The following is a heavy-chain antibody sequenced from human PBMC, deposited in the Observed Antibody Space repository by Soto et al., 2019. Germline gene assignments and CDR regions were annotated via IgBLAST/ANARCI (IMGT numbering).Heavy chain of an antibody. V-gene: IGHV3-49*03. J-gene: IGHJ4*02. CDR1: GFTFGDYA. CDR3: TREAAAAGNVGDY. D-gene: IGHD6-13*01. Sequence: GGSLRLSCTASGFTFGDYAMSWFRQAPGKGLEWVGFIRSKAYGGTTEYAASVKGRFTISRDDSKSIAYLQMNSLKTEDTAVYYCTREAAAAGNVGDYWGQGTLVTVSS. CDR2: IRSKAYGGTT.